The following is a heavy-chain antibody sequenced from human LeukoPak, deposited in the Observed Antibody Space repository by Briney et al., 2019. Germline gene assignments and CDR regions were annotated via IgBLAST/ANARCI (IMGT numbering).Heavy chain of an antibody. V-gene: IGHV3-23*01. J-gene: IGHJ4*02. CDR3: AIMHPYYDGSGYWVQ. CDR2: ISTSGGST. CDR1: GFTFSSYA. D-gene: IGHD3-22*01. Sequence: PGGSLRLSCAASGFTFSSYAMSWVRQAPGKGLEWVSGISTSGGSTSYADSVKGRFTISRDNPRNTLYMHMNSLRAEDTALYYCAIMHPYYDGSGYWVQWGQGTLVTVSS.